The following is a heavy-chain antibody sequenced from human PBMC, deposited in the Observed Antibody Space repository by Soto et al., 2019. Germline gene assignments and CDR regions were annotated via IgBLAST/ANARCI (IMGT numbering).Heavy chain of an antibody. J-gene: IGHJ6*02. Sequence: SETLSLTCTVSGGSISSSSYYWGWIRQPPGKGLEWIGSIYYSGSTYYNPSLKSRVTISVDTSKNQFSLKLSSVTAADTAVYYCARQGIAAAGNIGMDVWGPGTTVTVSS. CDR3: ARQGIAAAGNIGMDV. D-gene: IGHD6-13*01. CDR2: IYYSGST. CDR1: GGSISSSSYY. V-gene: IGHV4-39*01.